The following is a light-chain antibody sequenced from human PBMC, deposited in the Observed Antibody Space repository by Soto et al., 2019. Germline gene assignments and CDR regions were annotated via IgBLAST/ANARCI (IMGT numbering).Light chain of an antibody. Sequence: QSALTQPRSVSGSPGESVTISCSGTSSDVGSYNYVSWYQQYPGKAPKVMIYDVSERPSEVPVRFSGSKSGNTASLTISGRQAEDEAEYFCCSYSGSDSLLFGGGTKVTVL. V-gene: IGLV2-11*01. CDR1: SSDVGSYNY. J-gene: IGLJ2*01. CDR2: DVS. CDR3: CSYSGSDSLL.